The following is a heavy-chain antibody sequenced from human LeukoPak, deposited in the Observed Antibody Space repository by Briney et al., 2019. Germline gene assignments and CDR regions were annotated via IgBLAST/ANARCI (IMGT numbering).Heavy chain of an antibody. D-gene: IGHD3-9*01. V-gene: IGHV1-2*02. J-gene: IGHJ6*03. Sequence: ASVKVSCKASGYTFTGYYMHWVRQAPGQGLEWMGWINPNSGGTNYAQKFQGRVTMTRDTSISTAYMELSSLRSEDTAVYYCARLLRYFDWLPDPYYYYYMDVWGKGTTVTISS. CDR1: GYTFTGYY. CDR3: ARLLRYFDWLPDPYYYYYMDV. CDR2: INPNSGGT.